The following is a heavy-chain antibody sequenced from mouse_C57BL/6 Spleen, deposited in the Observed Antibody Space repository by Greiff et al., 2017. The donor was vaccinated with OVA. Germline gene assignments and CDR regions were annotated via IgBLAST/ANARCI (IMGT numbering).Heavy chain of an antibody. CDR1: GYTFTSYW. Sequence: QVQLQQPGAELVKLGASVKLSCKASGYTFTSYWMHWVKQRPGQGLEWIGMIHPNSGSTNYNEKFKSKATLTVDKSSSTAYMQLSSLTSEDSAVYYCASRDDYDKKGAMDYWGQGTSVTVSS. CDR3: ASRDDYDKKGAMDY. CDR2: IHPNSGST. V-gene: IGHV1-64*01. J-gene: IGHJ4*01. D-gene: IGHD2-4*01.